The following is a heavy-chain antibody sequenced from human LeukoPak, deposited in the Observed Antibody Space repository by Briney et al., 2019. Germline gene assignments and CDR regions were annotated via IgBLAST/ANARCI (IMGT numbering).Heavy chain of an antibody. CDR2: ISSSSSYI. Sequence: GGSLRLSCAASGFTFSGYSMNWVRQAPGKGLEWVSSISSSSSYIYYADSVKGRFTISRDNAKNSLYLQMNNLRAEDTAVYYCAPVLMVYAPLDYWGQGTLVTVSS. J-gene: IGHJ4*02. D-gene: IGHD2-8*01. CDR3: APVLMVYAPLDY. V-gene: IGHV3-21*01. CDR1: GFTFSGYS.